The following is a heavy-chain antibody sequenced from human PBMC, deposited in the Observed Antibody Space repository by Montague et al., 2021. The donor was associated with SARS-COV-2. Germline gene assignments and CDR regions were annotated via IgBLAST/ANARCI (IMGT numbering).Heavy chain of an antibody. V-gene: IGHV4-39*07. CDR2: IYYSGGT. D-gene: IGHD4-11*01. Sequence: SETLSLTCTVSGGSISSSSYYWGWIRQPPGKGLEWIGSIYYSGGTYYNPSLKSRVTISVDTSKNQFSLKLSSVTAADTAVYYCARVNTVRVYWFDPWGQGTLVTVSS. CDR1: GGSISSSSYY. J-gene: IGHJ5*02. CDR3: ARVNTVRVYWFDP.